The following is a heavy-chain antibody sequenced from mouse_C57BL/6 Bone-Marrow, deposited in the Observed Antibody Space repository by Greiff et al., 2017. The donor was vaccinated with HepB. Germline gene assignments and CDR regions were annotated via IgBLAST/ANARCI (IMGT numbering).Heavy chain of an antibody. D-gene: IGHD1-1*01. V-gene: IGHV1-81*01. CDR2: IYPRSGNT. CDR1: GYTFTSYG. Sequence: QVHVKQSGAELARPGASVKLSCKASGYTFTSYGISWVKQRTGQGLEWIGEIYPRSGNTYYNEKFKGKATLTADKSSSTAYMELRSLTSEDSAVYFCARSGYYGSSYWFAYWGQGTLVTVSA. J-gene: IGHJ3*01. CDR3: ARSGYYGSSYWFAY.